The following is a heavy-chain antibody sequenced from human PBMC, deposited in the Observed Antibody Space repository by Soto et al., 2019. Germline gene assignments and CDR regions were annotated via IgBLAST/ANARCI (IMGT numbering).Heavy chain of an antibody. D-gene: IGHD5-12*01. CDR3: ATSYDSGFDP. Sequence: QLQLVQSGGEVKKPGASVRVSCEAYGYPFSKYGISWIRQAPGQGLEWMGWIKPDNGNTDYAQKFQGRVTMTTDTSSNTDYMELRSLTSDDTAVYYCATSYDSGFDPWGQGTLVSVSS. J-gene: IGHJ5*02. CDR1: GYPFSKYG. V-gene: IGHV1-18*04. CDR2: IKPDNGNT.